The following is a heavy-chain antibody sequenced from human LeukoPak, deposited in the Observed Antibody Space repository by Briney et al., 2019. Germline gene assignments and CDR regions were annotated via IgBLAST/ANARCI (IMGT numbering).Heavy chain of an antibody. CDR3: AKGGATICDN. CDR1: GFTFSNYW. D-gene: IGHD5-12*01. V-gene: IGHV3-74*01. CDR2: INSNGSST. J-gene: IGHJ4*02. Sequence: GSLRLSCAASGFTFSNYWMHWVRQAPGKGLAWVSRINSNGSSTNYADSVKGRFTISRDNAKNTLYLQMSSLRAEDTAVYYCAKGGATICDNWGQGTLVTVSS.